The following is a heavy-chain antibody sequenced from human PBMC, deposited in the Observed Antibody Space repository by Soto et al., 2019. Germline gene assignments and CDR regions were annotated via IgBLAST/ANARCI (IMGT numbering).Heavy chain of an antibody. V-gene: IGHV4-59*01. J-gene: IGHJ5*02. D-gene: IGHD4-17*01. Sequence: SETLSLTCTVSGGSISSYYWSWIRQPPGKGLEWIGYIYYSGSTNYNPSLKSRVTISVDTSKNQFSLKLSSVTAADTAVYYCASYDYGDYIFDPWGQGTLVTVSS. CDR3: ASYDYGDYIFDP. CDR1: GGSISSYY. CDR2: IYYSGST.